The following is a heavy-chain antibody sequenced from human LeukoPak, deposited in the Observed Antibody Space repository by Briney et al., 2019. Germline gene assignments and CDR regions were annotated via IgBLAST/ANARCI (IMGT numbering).Heavy chain of an antibody. V-gene: IGHV3-21*01. CDR3: ARGKFLRGDYSFDY. Sequence: PGGSLRLSCAASGFTFSDYSMHWVRQARGEGLEGVSSISSTSSYIYSADSLKGRFTISRDNAKNSLYLQMNSLRDENTAVSYCARGKFLRGDYSFDYWGQGTLVTVSS. CDR1: GFTFSDYS. CDR2: ISSTSSYI. J-gene: IGHJ4*02. D-gene: IGHD4-11*01.